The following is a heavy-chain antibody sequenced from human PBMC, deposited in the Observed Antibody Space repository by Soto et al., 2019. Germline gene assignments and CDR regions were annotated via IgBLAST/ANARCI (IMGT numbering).Heavy chain of an antibody. CDR3: ARGCFTFVTTVTRENYFDS. J-gene: IGHJ4*02. D-gene: IGHD4-17*01. V-gene: IGHV4-4*02. CDR1: GGSVSSTNW. CDR2: IYHSGST. Sequence: SETLSLTCAVSGGSVSSTNWWTWVRQFPGKGLEWIAEIYHSGSTNYNPSLKSRVTISIDKSKNHFSLNMNSVTAADTAVYYCARGCFTFVTTVTRENYFDSWGQGTLVTVSS.